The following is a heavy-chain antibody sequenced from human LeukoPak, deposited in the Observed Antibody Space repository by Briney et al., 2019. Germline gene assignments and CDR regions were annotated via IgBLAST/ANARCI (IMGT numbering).Heavy chain of an antibody. Sequence: SQTLSLTCAVSGGSISSGGYSWSWIRQPPGKGLEWIGYIYQSGSTYYNPSLKSRVTISVDRSKNQFSLKLSSVTAADTAVYYCARVSPSCSSTSCYYYGMDVWGQGTTVTVSS. CDR1: GGSISSGGYS. CDR2: IYQSGST. V-gene: IGHV4-30-2*01. CDR3: ARVSPSCSSTSCYYYGMDV. J-gene: IGHJ6*02. D-gene: IGHD2-2*01.